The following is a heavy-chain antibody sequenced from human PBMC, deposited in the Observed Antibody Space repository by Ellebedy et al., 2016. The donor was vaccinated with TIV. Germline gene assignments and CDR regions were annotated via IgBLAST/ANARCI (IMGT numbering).Heavy chain of an antibody. CDR2: INQHESEK. D-gene: IGHD2-15*01. Sequence: GESLKISCAASGFTFSRYWMSWVRQAPGKGLEWVANINQHESEKNYVDSVRGRFTISRDNAKNSLSLQMNSLRAEDTAVYYCARLTGGTCYCAFDIWGQGTMVTVSS. J-gene: IGHJ3*02. CDR1: GFTFSRYW. V-gene: IGHV3-7*01. CDR3: ARLTGGTCYCAFDI.